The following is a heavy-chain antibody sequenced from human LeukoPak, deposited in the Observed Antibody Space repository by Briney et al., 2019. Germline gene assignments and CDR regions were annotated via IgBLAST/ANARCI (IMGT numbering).Heavy chain of an antibody. V-gene: IGHV3-23*01. CDR1: GFTFSSYA. CDR2: ISGSGGST. CDR3: ARDLTSGSYYDY. Sequence: PGGSLRLSCAASGFTFSSYAMSWVRQAPGKGLEWVSAISGSGGSTYYADSVKGRFTISRDNSKNTLYLQMNSLRAEDTAVYYCARDLTSGSYYDYWGQGTLVTVSS. D-gene: IGHD1-26*01. J-gene: IGHJ4*02.